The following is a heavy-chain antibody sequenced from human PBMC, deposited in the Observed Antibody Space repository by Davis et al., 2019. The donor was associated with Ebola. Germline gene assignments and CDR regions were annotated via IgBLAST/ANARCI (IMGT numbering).Heavy chain of an antibody. CDR2: INHSGST. Sequence: PGGSLRLSCAVYGGSFSGYYWSWIRQPPGKGLEWIGEINHSGSTNYNPSLKSRVTISVDTSKNQFSLKLSSVTAADTAVYYCARLYCSSTSCYHYYYYGMDVWGQGTTVTVSS. V-gene: IGHV4-34*01. J-gene: IGHJ6*02. CDR3: ARLYCSSTSCYHYYYYGMDV. D-gene: IGHD2-2*01. CDR1: GGSFSGYY.